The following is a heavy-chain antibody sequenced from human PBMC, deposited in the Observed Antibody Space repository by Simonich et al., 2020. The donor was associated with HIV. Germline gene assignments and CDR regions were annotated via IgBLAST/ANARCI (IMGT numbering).Heavy chain of an antibody. Sequence: QVQLQQLGEGLLKAAETLSITGAVYGGAVCNYYWTWICPPPGKGLEWLGEIKHSGNTNINGALKSGVTLSEDTSNNQFSMDLSSLTAADTAVDYCAAGNGLLRFLECDGKYMDVWGKGTTVTVSS. CDR1: GGAVCNYY. CDR2: IKHSGNT. J-gene: IGHJ6*03. V-gene: IGHV4-34*01. D-gene: IGHD3-3*01. CDR3: AAGNGLLRFLECDGKYMDV.